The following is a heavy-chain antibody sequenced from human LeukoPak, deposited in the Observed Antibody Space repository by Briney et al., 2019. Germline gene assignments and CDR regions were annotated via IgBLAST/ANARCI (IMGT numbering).Heavy chain of an antibody. Sequence: SETLSLTCSVSGASISSSSYYWGWIRQPPGKGLEWIGSIYHSGSTYYNPSLKSRVTISVDTSKNQFSLKLSSVTAADTAVYYCAREDMIVDYWGQGTLVTVSS. CDR2: IYHSGST. V-gene: IGHV4-39*07. D-gene: IGHD3-22*01. CDR1: GASISSSSYY. CDR3: AREDMIVDY. J-gene: IGHJ4*02.